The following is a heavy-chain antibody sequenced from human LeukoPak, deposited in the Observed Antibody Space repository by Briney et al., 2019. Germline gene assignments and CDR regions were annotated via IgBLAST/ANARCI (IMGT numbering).Heavy chain of an antibody. CDR3: ARVVDTAMVLVLYYFDY. V-gene: IGHV1-18*01. CDR2: ISAHNGNT. CDR1: GYTFTSYG. Sequence: ASVKVSCKASGYTFTSYGISWVRQAPGQGLEWMGWISAHNGNTNYAQKLQGRVTMTTDTSTSTAYMELRSLRSDDTAVYYCARVVDTAMVLVLYYFDYWGQGTLVTVSS. D-gene: IGHD5-18*01. J-gene: IGHJ4*02.